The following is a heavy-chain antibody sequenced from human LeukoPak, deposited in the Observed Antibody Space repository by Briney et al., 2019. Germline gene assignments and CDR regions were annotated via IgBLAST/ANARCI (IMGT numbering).Heavy chain of an antibody. Sequence: GESLKISCKGSAYSFTSNWIGWVRQMPGKGLEWMGVIYPSDSDTRYSPSFQGQVTISADKSISTAYLQWSSLKASDTAMYYCARRFGAIFGVVPFDYWGQGTLVTVSS. D-gene: IGHD3-3*01. J-gene: IGHJ4*02. CDR2: IYPSDSDT. CDR1: AYSFTSNW. CDR3: ARRFGAIFGVVPFDY. V-gene: IGHV5-51*01.